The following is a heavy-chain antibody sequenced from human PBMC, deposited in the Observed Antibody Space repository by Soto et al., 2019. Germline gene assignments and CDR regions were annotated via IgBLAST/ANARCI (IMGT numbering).Heavy chain of an antibody. CDR3: ARADCSSTSCYRWGSYYYGMDV. CDR1: GGTFSSYA. V-gene: IGHV1-69*06. Sequence: QVQLVQSGAEVKKPGSSVKVSCKASGGTFSSYAISWVRQAPGQGLEWMGGIIPIFGTANYAQKFQGRVTITADKSTRTAYMELSSLRSEDTAVYYCARADCSSTSCYRWGSYYYGMDVWGQGTTVTVSS. D-gene: IGHD2-2*02. J-gene: IGHJ6*02. CDR2: IIPIFGTA.